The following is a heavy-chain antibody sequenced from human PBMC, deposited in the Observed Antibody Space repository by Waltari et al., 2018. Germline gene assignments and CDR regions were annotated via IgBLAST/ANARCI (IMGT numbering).Heavy chain of an antibody. Sequence: QVQLQESGPGLVKPSETLSLTCTVSGGSISSYYWSWIRQPPGKGLEWIGYIYYSGSTNYNASLTSRVTISVDTSKNQFSLKLSSVTAADTAVYYCARDGEGIAARRSDYYYGMDVWGQGTTVTVSS. CDR1: GGSISSYY. CDR2: IYYSGST. V-gene: IGHV4-59*01. CDR3: ARDGEGIAARRSDYYYGMDV. J-gene: IGHJ6*02. D-gene: IGHD6-6*01.